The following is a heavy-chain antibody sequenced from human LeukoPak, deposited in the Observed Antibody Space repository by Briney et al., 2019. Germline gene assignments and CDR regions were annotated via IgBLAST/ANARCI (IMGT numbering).Heavy chain of an antibody. J-gene: IGHJ5*02. CDR3: ARGGYCSGGSCCSEWFDP. D-gene: IGHD2-15*01. Sequence: ASVKVSCKASGYTFTSYDINWVRQATGQGLEWMGWMNPNSGNTGYAQKFQGRVTMTRNTSISTAYMELSSLRSEDTAVYYCARGGYCSGGSCCSEWFDPWGQGTLVTVSS. V-gene: IGHV1-8*01. CDR2: MNPNSGNT. CDR1: GYTFTSYD.